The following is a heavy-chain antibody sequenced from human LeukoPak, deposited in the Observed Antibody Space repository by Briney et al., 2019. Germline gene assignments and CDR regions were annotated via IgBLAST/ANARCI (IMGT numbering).Heavy chain of an antibody. J-gene: IGHJ3*02. V-gene: IGHV4-30-2*01. CDR2: IYHSGST. CDR1: GGSISSGGYY. CDR3: ARDQKYYYGSGSRSDAFDI. Sequence: PSQTLSLTCTVSGGSISSGGYYWSWIRQPPGKGLEWIGYIYHSGSTYYNPSLKSRVTISVDKSKNQFSLKLSSVTAADTAVYYCARDQKYYYGSGSRSDAFDIWGQGTMVTVSS. D-gene: IGHD3-10*01.